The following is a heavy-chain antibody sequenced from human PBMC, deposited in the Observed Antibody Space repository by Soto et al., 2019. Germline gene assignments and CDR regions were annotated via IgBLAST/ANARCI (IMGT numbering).Heavy chain of an antibody. V-gene: IGHV1-69*06. CDR1: GGLISKYS. D-gene: IGHD5-12*01. Sequence: QVQLVQSGAELRKPGSSVKVSCTTSGGLISKYSFNWVRQAPGQGLEWMGGVLPISGSTDYAQKFEGRLTITADRSTSTVYMELSRLRSDDTANYYCATIRVRGGPLRFEDGGQGMLISVSS. CDR2: VLPISGST. CDR3: ATIRVRGGPLRFED. J-gene: IGHJ4*01.